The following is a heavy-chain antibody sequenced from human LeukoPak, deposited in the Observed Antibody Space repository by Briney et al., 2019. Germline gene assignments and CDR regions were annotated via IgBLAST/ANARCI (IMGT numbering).Heavy chain of an antibody. V-gene: IGHV1-24*01. Sequence: ASVKVSCKVSGYTLTELSMHWVRQAPGKGLEWMGGFDPEDGETIYAQKFQGRVTMTEDTSTDTAYMELSSLRSEDTAFYFCARERSYETGMSAHYYFDYWGQGTLVTVSS. CDR2: FDPEDGET. CDR3: ARERSYETGMSAHYYFDY. J-gene: IGHJ4*02. CDR1: GYTLTELS. D-gene: IGHD6-6*01.